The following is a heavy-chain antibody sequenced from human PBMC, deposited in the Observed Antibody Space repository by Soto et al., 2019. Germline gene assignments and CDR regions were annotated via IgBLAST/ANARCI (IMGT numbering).Heavy chain of an antibody. Sequence: QVQLVQSGAEVKKPGASVKVSCKASGYTFTSYAMHWVRQAPGQRLEWMGWINAGNGNTKYSQKFQGRVTLTRDTSASTADMELSSMRSDDTAVYYCARGGGGYSYGNFFDYWGQGTLVTVSS. D-gene: IGHD5-18*01. CDR3: ARGGGGYSYGNFFDY. CDR1: GYTFTSYA. J-gene: IGHJ4*02. V-gene: IGHV1-3*01. CDR2: INAGNGNT.